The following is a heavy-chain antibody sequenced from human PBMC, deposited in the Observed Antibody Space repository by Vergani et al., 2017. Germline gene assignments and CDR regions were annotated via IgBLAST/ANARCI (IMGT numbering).Heavy chain of an antibody. D-gene: IGHD3-22*01. CDR2: ISGNGGST. CDR3: AKLPSYNSGWGY. Sequence: EVQLLESGGGLVQPGGSLRLSCAASGFTFRSYAMSWVRQAPGKGLEWVSAISGNGGSTYYADSVKGRFTISRDNSKNTLYLQMNSLRAEDTAVYYWAKLPSYNSGWGYWGRVTLVTVSS. V-gene: IGHV3-23*01. J-gene: IGHJ4*02. CDR1: GFTFRSYA.